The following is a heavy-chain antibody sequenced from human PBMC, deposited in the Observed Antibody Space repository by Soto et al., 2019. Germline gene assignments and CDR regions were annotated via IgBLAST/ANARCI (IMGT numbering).Heavy chain of an antibody. Sequence: PSETLSLTCAVYGGSFSGYYWSWIRQPPGKGLEWIGEINHSGSTNYNPSLKSRVTISVDTSKNQFSLKLSSVTAADTAVYYCARGLVDSSGYYYGGLYFDYWGQGTLVTVSS. CDR2: INHSGST. V-gene: IGHV4-34*01. CDR3: ARGLVDSSGYYYGGLYFDY. J-gene: IGHJ4*02. CDR1: GGSFSGYY. D-gene: IGHD3-22*01.